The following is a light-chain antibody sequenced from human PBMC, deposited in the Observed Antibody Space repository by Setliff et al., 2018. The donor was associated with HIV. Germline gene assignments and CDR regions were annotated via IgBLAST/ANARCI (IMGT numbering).Light chain of an antibody. CDR3: ASWDDSLNGWV. CDR2: TNN. V-gene: IGLV1-44*01. J-gene: IGLJ3*02. CDR1: SSNIGRNT. Sequence: QSVLTQPPSASGTPGQRVTISCSGSSSNIGRNTVNWYQQLPVTAPKLLIYTNNQRPSGVPDRFSGSKSGTSASLAISGLQSEDEADYHCASWDDSLNGWVFGGGTKVTVL.